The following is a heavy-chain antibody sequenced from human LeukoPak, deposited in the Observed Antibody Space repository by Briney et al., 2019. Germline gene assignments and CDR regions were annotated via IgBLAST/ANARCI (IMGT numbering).Heavy chain of an antibody. D-gene: IGHD3-22*01. V-gene: IGHV4-34*01. Sequence: PSETLSPTCAVYGGSFSGYYWSWIRQPPGKGLEWIGEINHSGSTSYHPSLKSRVTISVDTSKNQFSLKLSSVTAADTAVYYCARRITMIVVARTGFFDYWGQGTLVTVSS. J-gene: IGHJ4*02. CDR1: GGSFSGYY. CDR3: ARRITMIVVARTGFFDY. CDR2: INHSGST.